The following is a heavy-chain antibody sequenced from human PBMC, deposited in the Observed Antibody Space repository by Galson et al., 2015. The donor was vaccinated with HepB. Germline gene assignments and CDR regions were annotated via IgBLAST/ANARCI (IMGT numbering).Heavy chain of an antibody. CDR1: GYTFTGYY. CDR2: INPNSGGT. Sequence: SVKVSCKASGYTFTGYYMHWVRQAPGQGLEWMGWINPNSGGTNYAQKFQGRVTMTRDTSISTAYMELSRLRSDDTAVYYCAREYVVVPAAISPKTRYYYYYYMDVWGKGTTVTVSS. V-gene: IGHV1-2*02. CDR3: AREYVVVPAAISPKTRYYYYYYMDV. D-gene: IGHD2-2*02. J-gene: IGHJ6*03.